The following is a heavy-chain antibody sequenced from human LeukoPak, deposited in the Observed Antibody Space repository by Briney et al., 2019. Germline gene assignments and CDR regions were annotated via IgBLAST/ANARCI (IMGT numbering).Heavy chain of an antibody. CDR2: ISAYNGNT. Sequence: EASVTVSCKASGYTFTSYGISWVRQAPGQGLEWVGWISAYNGNTNYAQKLQGRVTMTTDTSTSTAYMELRSLRSDDTAVYYCARAGGSRYYGSGNFDYWGQGTLVTVSS. V-gene: IGHV1-18*01. CDR3: ARAGGSRYYGSGNFDY. CDR1: GYTFTSYG. J-gene: IGHJ4*02. D-gene: IGHD3-10*01.